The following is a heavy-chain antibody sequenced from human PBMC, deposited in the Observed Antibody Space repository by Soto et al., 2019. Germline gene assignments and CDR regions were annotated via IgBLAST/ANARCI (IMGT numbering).Heavy chain of an antibody. V-gene: IGHV3-23*01. CDR1: GFTFSSYS. CDR3: AESRWELLT. D-gene: IGHD1-26*01. J-gene: IGHJ5*02. Sequence: EEQLLESGGGLVQPGGSLRLTCAASGFTFSSYSMSWVRQAPGKGLEWVASMTASSGSGGSKFYADSVKGRFTISRDNSAHTLYLQMNSLGAVDTALYYCAESRWELLTWGQGTLVTVSS. CDR2: SSGSGGSK.